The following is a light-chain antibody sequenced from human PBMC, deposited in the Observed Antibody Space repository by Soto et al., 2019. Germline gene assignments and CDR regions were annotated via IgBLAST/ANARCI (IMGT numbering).Light chain of an antibody. CDR2: TAS. CDR3: QKYSSAPFT. V-gene: IGKV1-27*01. J-gene: IGKJ3*01. CDR1: QGVSNY. Sequence: DIQMTQSPSSLSASVGDRVTITCRASQGVSNYLAWYQQKPGRVPKLLIYTASTLQSGVPSRFSGSGSGTDFTLTISNLQPEDVATYYCQKYSSAPFTFGPGTKVDIK.